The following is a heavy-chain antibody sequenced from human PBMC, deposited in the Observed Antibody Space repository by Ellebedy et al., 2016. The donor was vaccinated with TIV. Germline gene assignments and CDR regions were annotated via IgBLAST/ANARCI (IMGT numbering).Heavy chain of an antibody. J-gene: IGHJ4*02. CDR2: SYGSGVNI. D-gene: IGHD3-9*01. CDR1: GFTFRNYE. CDR3: ARDGDRALIFNFDH. V-gene: IGHV3-48*03. Sequence: PGGSLRLSCAASGFTFRNYEMNWVRPAPGKGLEWVSYSYGSGVNIYYADFVNGRFTISRDNSKNAVYLQMTSLRAEDTSVYYCARDGDRALIFNFDHWGQGALVTVSA.